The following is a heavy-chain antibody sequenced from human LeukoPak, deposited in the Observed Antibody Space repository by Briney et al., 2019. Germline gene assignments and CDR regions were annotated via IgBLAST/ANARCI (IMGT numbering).Heavy chain of an antibody. D-gene: IGHD1-26*01. J-gene: IGHJ3*02. V-gene: IGHV3-23*01. CDR2: ISGSGSST. CDR3: AKYLGSGTYFDAFNI. Sequence: PGGSLRLSCAASGFTFSSYGMSWVRQAPGKGLEWVSTISGSGSSTDYADSVKGRFTISRDNSKNTLYVQMNSLRAEDTAVYYCAKYLGSGTYFDAFNIWGQGAVVTVSS. CDR1: GFTFSSYG.